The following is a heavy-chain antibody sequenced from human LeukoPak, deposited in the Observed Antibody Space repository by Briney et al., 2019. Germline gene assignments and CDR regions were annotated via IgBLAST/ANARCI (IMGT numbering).Heavy chain of an antibody. V-gene: IGHV3-33*06. J-gene: IGHJ4*02. CDR2: IWYDGSNK. D-gene: IGHD2-15*01. CDR3: AKVSSGGYQGLDY. CDR1: GFTFSSYG. Sequence: GRSLRLSCAASGFTFSSYGMHWVRQAPGKGLEWVAVIWYDGSNKYYADSVKGRFTISRDNSKNTLYLQMNSLRAEDTAVYYCAKVSSGGYQGLDYWGQGTLVTVSS.